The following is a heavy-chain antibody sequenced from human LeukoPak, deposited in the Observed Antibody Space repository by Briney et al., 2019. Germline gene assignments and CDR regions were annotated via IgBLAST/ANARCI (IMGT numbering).Heavy chain of an antibody. D-gene: IGHD2-15*01. CDR3: ARTVVVVAADDDY. J-gene: IGHJ4*02. V-gene: IGHV3-30-3*01. CDR1: GFTFSSYA. CDR2: ISFDENNK. Sequence: PGGSLRLSCAASGFTFSSYAFHWVRQAPGKGLEWVATISFDENNKYYADSVKGRFTISRDNAKNSLYLQMNSLRAEDTAVYYCARTVVVVAADDDYWGQGTLVTVSS.